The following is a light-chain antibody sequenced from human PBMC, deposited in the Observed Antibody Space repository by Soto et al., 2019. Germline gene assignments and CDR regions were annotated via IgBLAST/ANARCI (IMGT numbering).Light chain of an antibody. V-gene: IGKV4-1*01. Sequence: KSIQTVLFSSNNKNYVAWYQQKPGQPPKLLIYWASIRDSGVPDRFIGSGSGTHTTLTFSRVQPEEPLVQSMKQYDNPPRTIAGGTKVDIK. J-gene: IGKJ4*02. CDR2: WAS. CDR1: QTVLFSSNNKNY. CDR3: KQYDNPPRT.